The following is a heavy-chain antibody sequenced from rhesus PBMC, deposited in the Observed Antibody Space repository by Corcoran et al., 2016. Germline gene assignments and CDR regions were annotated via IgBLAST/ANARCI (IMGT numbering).Heavy chain of an antibody. CDR2: ITFMGTT. CDR1: GYSISSGYY. D-gene: IGHD4-29*01. CDR3: ARHQGVYGSSDGFDY. Sequence: QEQLQESGPGLVKPSETLSLTCAVSGYSISSGYYWSWIRQPPGKGLEWIGYITFMGTTRYTPSPKRRVTISRDPSKNQFSLKLSSVPATDTAVYYCARHQGVYGSSDGFDYWGQGVLVTVSS. V-gene: IGHV4-122*02. J-gene: IGHJ4*01.